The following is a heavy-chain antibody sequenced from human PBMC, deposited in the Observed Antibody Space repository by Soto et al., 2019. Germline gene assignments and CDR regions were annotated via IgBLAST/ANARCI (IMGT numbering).Heavy chain of an antibody. CDR1: GGTFSSYA. CDR3: AKTIVATISWFDP. V-gene: IGHV1-69*06. Sequence: SVKVSCKASGGTFSSYAISWVRQAPGQGLEWMGGIIPIFGTANYAQKLQGRVTITADKSTSTAYMELSSLRSEDTAVYYCAKTIVATISWFDPWGQGTLVTVSS. CDR2: IIPIFGTA. D-gene: IGHD5-12*01. J-gene: IGHJ5*02.